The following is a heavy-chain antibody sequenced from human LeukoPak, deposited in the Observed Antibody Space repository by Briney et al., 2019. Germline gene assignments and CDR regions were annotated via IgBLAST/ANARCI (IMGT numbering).Heavy chain of an antibody. CDR2: IYSTGTT. D-gene: IGHD1-14*01. V-gene: IGHV4-31*03. J-gene: IGHJ5*02. CDR1: GDSISSGGFY. Sequence: SQTLSLICSVSGDSISSGGFYWHWIRQHPEKGLEWIGYIYSTGTTYYNPSLTSRLTMSLDTSKNQFSLKVTSVTAADTAVYFCARDRPDTTSPTTVGRFDPWGQGTLVTASS. CDR3: ARDRPDTTSPTTVGRFDP.